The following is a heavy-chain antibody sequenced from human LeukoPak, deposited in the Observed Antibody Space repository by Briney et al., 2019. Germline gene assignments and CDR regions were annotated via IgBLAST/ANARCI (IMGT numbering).Heavy chain of an antibody. D-gene: IGHD3-16*01. Sequence: SETLSLTCTVSGGSISTYYWSWIRQPPGKGLEWIGYIYYSGSTNHNPSLKSRVTISVDTSKNQFSLKLSSVTAADTAVYYCARGGEVMWWFDPWGQGAPVTVSS. CDR2: IYYSGST. CDR1: GGSISTYY. J-gene: IGHJ5*02. CDR3: ARGGEVMWWFDP. V-gene: IGHV4-59*01.